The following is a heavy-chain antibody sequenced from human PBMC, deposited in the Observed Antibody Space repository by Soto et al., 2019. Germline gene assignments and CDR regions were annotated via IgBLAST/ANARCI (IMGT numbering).Heavy chain of an antibody. CDR1: GGSFSGYY. Sequence: SETLSLTCAVYGGSFSGYYWSWIRQPPGKGLEWIGEINHSGSTNYNPSLKSRVTISVDTSKNQFSLKLSSVTAADTAVYYCSRGGMVRGVIIAYPYYYYYGMDVWGQGTTVTVSS. D-gene: IGHD3-10*01. V-gene: IGHV4-34*01. J-gene: IGHJ6*02. CDR3: SRGGMVRGVIIAYPYYYYYGMDV. CDR2: INHSGST.